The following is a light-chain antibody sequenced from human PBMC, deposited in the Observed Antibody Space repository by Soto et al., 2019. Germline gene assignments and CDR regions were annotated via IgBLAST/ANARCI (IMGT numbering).Light chain of an antibody. J-gene: IGKJ3*01. CDR2: CAS. V-gene: IGKV3-20*01. CDR1: HSVSNNS. Sequence: EIVLTQSAGTLSLSPGDGATLSCTASHSVSNNSLAWYQQKPGQAPRLLIYCASSRATDIPDRFSGSGSGTDFTLTISRLEPEDFGVYYCQQYGSSPPFTFGPGTKVDI. CDR3: QQYGSSPPFT.